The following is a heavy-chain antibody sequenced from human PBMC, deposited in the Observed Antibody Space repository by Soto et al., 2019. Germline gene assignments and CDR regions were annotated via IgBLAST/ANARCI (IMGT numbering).Heavy chain of an antibody. CDR1: GFTFSNAW. V-gene: IGHV3-15*01. J-gene: IGHJ4*02. D-gene: IGHD3-22*01. Sequence: GVSLRLSCAASGFTFSNAWMSWVRQAPGKGLEWVGRIKSKTDGGTTDYAAPVKGRFTISRDDSKNTLYLQMNSLKTEDTAVYYCTTDITMIVVVTWVYWGQGTLVNVS. CDR2: IKSKTDGGTT. CDR3: TTDITMIVVVTWVY.